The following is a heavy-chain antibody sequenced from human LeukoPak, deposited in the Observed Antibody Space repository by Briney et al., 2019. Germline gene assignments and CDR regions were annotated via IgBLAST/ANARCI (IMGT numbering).Heavy chain of an antibody. Sequence: PGGSLRLSCAASGFTFSSYGMHWVRQAPGKGLEWVAVISYDGSNKYYADSVKGRFTISRDNSKNTLYLQMNSLRAEDTAVYYCARGRYYYDSRGAFDYWGQGTLVTVSS. V-gene: IGHV3-30*03. J-gene: IGHJ4*02. D-gene: IGHD3-22*01. CDR1: GFTFSSYG. CDR3: ARGRYYYDSRGAFDY. CDR2: ISYDGSNK.